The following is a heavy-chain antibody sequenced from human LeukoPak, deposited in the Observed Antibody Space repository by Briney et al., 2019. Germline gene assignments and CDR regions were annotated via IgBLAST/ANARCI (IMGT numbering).Heavy chain of an antibody. CDR3: ARDYKSYYYDSSGYYYHLVDCGY. CDR1: GYTFTKNA. CDR2: ISAYNGNT. J-gene: IGHJ4*02. D-gene: IGHD3-22*01. V-gene: IGHV1-18*01. Sequence: ASVKVSCKASGYTFTKNAISWVRQAPGQGLEWMGWISAYNGNTNYAQKLQGRVTMTTDTSTSTAYMELRSLRSDDTAVYYCARDYKSYYYDSSGYYYHLVDCGYWGQGTLVTVSS.